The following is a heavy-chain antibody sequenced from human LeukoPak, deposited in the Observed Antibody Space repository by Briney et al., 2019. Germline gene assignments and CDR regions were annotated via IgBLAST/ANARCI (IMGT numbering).Heavy chain of an antibody. J-gene: IGHJ4*02. CDR1: NYSITSGYF. Sequence: PSETLSLTCAVSNYSITSGYFWAWIRQPPGKGLEWIASIYHSGTTYYNPFLRNRVTLFVDTSKNQFSLKLTSLTAADTAVYYCARDGVFHDSDGYSFDYWGQGTLVTVSS. CDR2: IYHSGTT. CDR3: ARDGVFHDSDGYSFDY. V-gene: IGHV4-38-2*02. D-gene: IGHD3-22*01.